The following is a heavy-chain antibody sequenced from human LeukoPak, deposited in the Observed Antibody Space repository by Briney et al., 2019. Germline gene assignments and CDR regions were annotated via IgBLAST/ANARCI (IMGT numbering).Heavy chain of an antibody. D-gene: IGHD5-18*01. Sequence: GGSLRLSCAASGVTFSSYWMSWVRQAPGKGLEWVANIKQDGSEKNYVDSVKGRFTISRDNAKNSLCLQMNSLRAEDTAMYYCASLDTAMVNGDYWGQGTLVTVSS. CDR3: ASLDTAMVNGDY. J-gene: IGHJ4*02. V-gene: IGHV3-7*01. CDR2: IKQDGSEK. CDR1: GVTFSSYW.